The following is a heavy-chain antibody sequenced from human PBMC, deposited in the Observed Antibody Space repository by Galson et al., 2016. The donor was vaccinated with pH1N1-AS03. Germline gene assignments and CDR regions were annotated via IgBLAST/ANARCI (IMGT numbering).Heavy chain of an antibody. Sequence: SLRLSCAAAGFRFDDYSMNWVRQVPGKSPEWVSGISWNSGEIYYADSVEGRFIISRDNAKNSLYLQMDSLRPEDTAIYYCARDSVGDYDHTFDAWGQGTKVMVSS. V-gene: IGHV3-9*01. CDR1: GFRFDDYS. CDR3: ARDSVGDYDHTFDA. J-gene: IGHJ3*01. CDR2: ISWNSGEI. D-gene: IGHD3-16*01.